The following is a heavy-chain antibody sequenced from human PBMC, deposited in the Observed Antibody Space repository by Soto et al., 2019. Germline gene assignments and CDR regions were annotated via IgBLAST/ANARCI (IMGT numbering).Heavy chain of an antibody. V-gene: IGHV3-48*01. CDR3: GSSASPDAY. D-gene: IGHD3-22*01. J-gene: IGHJ4*02. CDR1: GVIFNSYS. Sequence: EVQLVDSGGGLVQPGGSLRLSCVASGVIFNSYSMNWVRQAPGKGLEWISYINSASTSVFYADSVKGRFTISRDNAKNSLYLQMNSLRAEDTAVYYCGSSASPDAYWAQGTLVTVSS. CDR2: INSASTSV.